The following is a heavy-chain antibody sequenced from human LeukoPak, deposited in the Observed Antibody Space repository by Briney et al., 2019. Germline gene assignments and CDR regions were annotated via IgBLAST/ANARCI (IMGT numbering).Heavy chain of an antibody. V-gene: IGHV1-18*01. Sequence: ASVKVSCKASGYTFTSYGISWVRQAPGQGLEWMGWISSYNDNTYYEPILQGRVTMTEDTSKSTSYMELRRLTPDDTAVYYAAVYCVCGSCYRRELDYWGQGTLVTVSS. J-gene: IGHJ4*02. D-gene: IGHD2-15*01. CDR1: GYTFTSYG. CDR3: AVYCVCGSCYRRELDY. CDR2: ISSYNDNT.